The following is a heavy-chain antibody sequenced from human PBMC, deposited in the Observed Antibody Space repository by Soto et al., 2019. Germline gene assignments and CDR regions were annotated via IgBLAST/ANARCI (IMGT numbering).Heavy chain of an antibody. D-gene: IGHD5-18*01. Sequence: SVKVSCKASGATFSGSAFSWVRQAPGQGLEWMGGITPTLGTTNYAQHLQGRVTITADEYTATSFMELTSLTSADTAVYYCASGPTNRIQLWAYYFDYWGQGTLVTV. CDR1: GATFSGSA. J-gene: IGHJ4*02. CDR3: ASGPTNRIQLWAYYFDY. V-gene: IGHV1-69*13. CDR2: ITPTLGTT.